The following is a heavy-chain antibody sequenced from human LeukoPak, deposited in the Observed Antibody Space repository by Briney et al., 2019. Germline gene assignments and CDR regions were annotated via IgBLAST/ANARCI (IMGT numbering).Heavy chain of an antibody. Sequence: AGGSLRLSCAASGFTFSSYAMHWVRQAPGKGLEWVAVISYDGSNKYYADSVKGRFTISRDNSKNTLYLQMNSLRAEDTAVYYCARDKSITMIVVVIEGFDYWGQGTLVTVSS. D-gene: IGHD3-22*01. V-gene: IGHV3-30-3*01. CDR2: ISYDGSNK. CDR3: ARDKSITMIVVVIEGFDY. CDR1: GFTFSSYA. J-gene: IGHJ4*02.